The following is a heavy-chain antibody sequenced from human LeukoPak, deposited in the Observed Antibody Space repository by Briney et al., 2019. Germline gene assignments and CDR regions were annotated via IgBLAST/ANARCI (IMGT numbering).Heavy chain of an antibody. CDR2: IYSGGST. V-gene: IGHV3-66*01. CDR3: ARGANSSPYYGMDV. D-gene: IGHD6-13*01. CDR1: GFTVSSNY. J-gene: IGHJ6*02. Sequence: GKSLRLSCAASGFTVSSNYMSWVRQAPGKGPEWVSIIYSGGSTYYADSVKGRFTISRDNSKNTLYLQVNSLRVEDTAVYYCARGANSSPYYGMDVWGQGTTVTVSS.